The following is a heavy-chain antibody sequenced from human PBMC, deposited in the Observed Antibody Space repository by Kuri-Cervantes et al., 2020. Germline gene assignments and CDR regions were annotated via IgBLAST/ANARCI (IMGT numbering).Heavy chain of an antibody. V-gene: IGHV2-70*04. CDR1: GFSLTTSTMR. CDR3: AHRLTSKDAFDY. D-gene: IGHD5-24*01. J-gene: IGHJ4*02. Sequence: SGPTLVKPTQTLTLTCTFSGFSLTTSTMRVSWIRQPPGKALEWLARIDWDDDKFYSTSLKTRLTISKDTSKNQVVLTMTNMDPVDTATYYCAHRLTSKDAFDYWGQGTLVTVSS. CDR2: IDWDDDK.